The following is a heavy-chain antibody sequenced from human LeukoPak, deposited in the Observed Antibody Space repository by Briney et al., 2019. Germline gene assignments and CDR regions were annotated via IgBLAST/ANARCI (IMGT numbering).Heavy chain of an antibody. CDR1: GFTFSNYW. J-gene: IGHJ3*01. CDR3: ATGAGGFDV. D-gene: IGHD2-8*02. V-gene: IGHV3-7*01. CDR2: IKEDGSEE. Sequence: GGSLRLSCEASGFTFSNYWMSWVRQAPGKGLEWVANIKEDGSEEYYLDSVKGQFTISRDNAKNSLYLQMNSLRGGDTAVYYCATGAGGFDVWGQGTMVIVSS.